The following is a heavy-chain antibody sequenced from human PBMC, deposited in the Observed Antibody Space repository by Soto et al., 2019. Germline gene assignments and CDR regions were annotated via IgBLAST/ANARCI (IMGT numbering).Heavy chain of an antibody. Sequence: RGSLRLSCSASGFTFSSYAMHWVRQAPGKGLEYVSAISSNGGSTYYADSVKGRFTISRDNSKNTLYLQMSSLRAEDTAVYYCVGYYYGSGSYNGMDVWGQGTTVTVSS. CDR1: GFTFSSYA. CDR2: ISSNGGST. V-gene: IGHV3-64D*06. CDR3: VGYYYGSGSYNGMDV. J-gene: IGHJ6*02. D-gene: IGHD3-10*01.